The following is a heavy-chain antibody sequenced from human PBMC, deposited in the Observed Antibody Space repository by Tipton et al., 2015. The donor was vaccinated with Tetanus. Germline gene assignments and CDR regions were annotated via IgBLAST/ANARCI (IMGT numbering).Heavy chain of an antibody. CDR1: GGSFGHYY. D-gene: IGHD7-27*01. CDR2: TNHDGRT. Sequence: TLSLTCVVYGGSFGHYYWTWIRQPPGKGLEWIGETNHDGRTTYTSSLKSRVTILVDTSKNLFSLKLSSVTAADTAVYYCARDGWGLTNWFDPWGQGSLVAVSS. CDR3: ARDGWGLTNWFDP. V-gene: IGHV4-34*01. J-gene: IGHJ5*02.